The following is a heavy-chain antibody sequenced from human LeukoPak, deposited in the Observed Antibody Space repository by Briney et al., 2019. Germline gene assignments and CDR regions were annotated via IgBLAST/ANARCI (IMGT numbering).Heavy chain of an antibody. CDR3: AKETYDSSGYYFAYFDY. Sequence: GGSLRLSCAASGFTFSSFGMHWVRQAPGKGLEWVAIISYDGSLKYYADSVKGRFTISRDSSKNTLYLQISSLRVEDTAVYYCAKETYDSSGYYFAYFDYWGQGTLVTVSA. CDR2: ISYDGSLK. V-gene: IGHV3-30*18. D-gene: IGHD3-22*01. CDR1: GFTFSSFG. J-gene: IGHJ4*02.